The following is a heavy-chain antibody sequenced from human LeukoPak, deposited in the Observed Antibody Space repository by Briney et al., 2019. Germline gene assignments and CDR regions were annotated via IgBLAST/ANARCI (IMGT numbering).Heavy chain of an antibody. D-gene: IGHD3-10*01. CDR3: ARAGGNRDALYYYYYYMDV. J-gene: IGHJ6*03. V-gene: IGHV1-8*01. Sequence: ASVKVSCKASGDTFTKYDINWLRQANGRGLEGMGWMNPNSDNTAYAQKFQGRVSMTWNTSINTAYMELSRLTSEDTAVYYCARAGGNRDALYYYYYYMDVWGKGTTVTVSS. CDR2: MNPNSDNT. CDR1: GDTFTKYD.